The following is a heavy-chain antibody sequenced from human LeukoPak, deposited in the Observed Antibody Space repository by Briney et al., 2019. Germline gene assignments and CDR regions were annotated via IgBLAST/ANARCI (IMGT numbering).Heavy chain of an antibody. D-gene: IGHD3-10*01. CDR3: ARGGWGGSGSYYLNFDY. CDR1: GFTVSSNY. J-gene: IGHJ4*02. Sequence: GGSLRLSCAASGFTVSSNYMSWVRQAPGKGLEWVSVIYSGGSTYYADSVKGRFTISRDNSENTLYLQMNSLRAEDTAVYYCARGGWGGSGSYYLNFDYWGQGTLVTVSS. CDR2: IYSGGST. V-gene: IGHV3-53*01.